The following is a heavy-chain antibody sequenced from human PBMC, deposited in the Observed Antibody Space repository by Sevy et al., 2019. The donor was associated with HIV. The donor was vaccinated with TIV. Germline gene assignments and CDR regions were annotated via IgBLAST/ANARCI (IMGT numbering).Heavy chain of an antibody. D-gene: IGHD2-21*01. V-gene: IGHV4-59*01. CDR2: IYYSGST. CDR1: GGSISSYY. J-gene: IGHJ4*02. Sequence: SETLSLTCTVSGGSISSYYWSWIRQPPGKGLEWIGYIYYSGSTNYNPSLKSRVTISVDTSKNQFSLKLSSVTAVDTAVYYCARAPGELDYWGQGTLVTVSS. CDR3: ARAPGELDY.